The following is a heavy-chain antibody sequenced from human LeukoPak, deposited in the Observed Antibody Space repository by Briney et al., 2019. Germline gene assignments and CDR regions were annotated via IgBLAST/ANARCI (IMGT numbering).Heavy chain of an antibody. Sequence: GGSLGLSCAASGFTFNSYGMSWVRQAPGKGLDWVSGISGRGGSTYYADSVKGRFTISRDNSKNTLYLQMDSLRAEDTAIYYCAKVGDYAYYHYYYMDVWGKGTTVTVSS. J-gene: IGHJ6*03. CDR3: AKVGDYAYYHYYYMDV. CDR2: ISGRGGST. CDR1: GFTFNSYG. V-gene: IGHV3-23*01. D-gene: IGHD4-17*01.